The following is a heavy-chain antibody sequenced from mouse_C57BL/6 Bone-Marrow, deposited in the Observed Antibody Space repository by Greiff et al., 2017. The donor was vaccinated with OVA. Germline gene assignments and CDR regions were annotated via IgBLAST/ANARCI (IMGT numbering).Heavy chain of an antibody. V-gene: IGHV5-12*01. CDR1: GFTFSDYY. Sequence: EVKLMESGGGLVQPGGSLKLSCAASGFTFSDYYMYWVRQTPEKRLEWVAYISNGGGSTYYPDTVKGRFTISRDNAKNTLYLQMSRLKSEDTAMYYCARQAYDYAWFAYWGQGTLVTVSA. J-gene: IGHJ3*01. CDR2: ISNGGGST. D-gene: IGHD2-4*01. CDR3: ARQAYDYAWFAY.